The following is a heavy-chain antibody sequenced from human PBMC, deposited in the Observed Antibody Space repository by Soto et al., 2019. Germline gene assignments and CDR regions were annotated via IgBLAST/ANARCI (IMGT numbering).Heavy chain of an antibody. D-gene: IGHD1-26*01. CDR3: ATLIRERYGMDV. CDR2: IIPIIGTA. V-gene: IGHV1-69*12. J-gene: IGHJ6*02. Sequence: QVQLVQSGAEVKKPGSSVKVSCKASGGTFSSYAISWVRQAPGQGLEWMGGIIPIIGTANYAQKFQGRVTITADESTSTSYMELSSLRSEDTAVYYCATLIRERYGMDVWGQGTTVTVSS. CDR1: GGTFSSYA.